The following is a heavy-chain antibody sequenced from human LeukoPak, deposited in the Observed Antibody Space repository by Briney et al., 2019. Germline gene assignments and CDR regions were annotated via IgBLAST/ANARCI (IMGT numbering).Heavy chain of an antibody. CDR2: IYHSGRT. V-gene: IGHV4-59*02. CDR1: GVSVSSYY. D-gene: IGHD3-3*01. Sequence: PSETLSLTCFVPGVSVSSYYWSWIRQPPGKGLEWIAYIYHSGRTNCNPSLKSRVTVSVDTSKNHLSLKLTSVTAADTAVYYCAREGSGAEGYFDYWGQGTLVTVSS. CDR3: AREGSGAEGYFDY. J-gene: IGHJ4*02.